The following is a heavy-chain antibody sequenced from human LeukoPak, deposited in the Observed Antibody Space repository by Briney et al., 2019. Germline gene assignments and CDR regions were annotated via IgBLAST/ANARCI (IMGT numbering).Heavy chain of an antibody. CDR2: IYYSGGT. J-gene: IGHJ5*02. CDR1: GGSISSNSYY. D-gene: IGHD2-15*01. Sequence: PSETLSLTCTVSGGSISSNSYYRGWIRQPPGKGLEWIGSIYYSGGTYYNPSLKSRVTISVDTSKNQFSLKLSSVTAADTAVYYCARTNMADCSGGSCYSSWFDPWGQGTLVTVSS. CDR3: ARTNMADCSGGSCYSSWFDP. V-gene: IGHV4-39*01.